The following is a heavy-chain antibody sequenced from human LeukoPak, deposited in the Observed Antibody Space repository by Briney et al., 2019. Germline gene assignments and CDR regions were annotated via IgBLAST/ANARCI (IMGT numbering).Heavy chain of an antibody. V-gene: IGHV3-7*01. J-gene: IGHJ4*02. D-gene: IGHD2-15*01. CDR2: IKQDGSGK. CDR3: ARDQAASQVYYFDY. CDR1: GFTFSSYG. Sequence: PGGSLRLSCAASGFTFSSYGMSWVRQAPGKGLEWVANIKQDGSGKYYVDSVKGRFTISRDNAKNSLYLQMNSLRAEDTAVYYCARDQAASQVYYFDYWGQGTLVTVSS.